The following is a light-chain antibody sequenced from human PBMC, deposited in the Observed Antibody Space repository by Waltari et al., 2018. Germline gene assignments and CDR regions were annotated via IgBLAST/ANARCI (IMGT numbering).Light chain of an antibody. CDR3: AVWDGSLNAYV. J-gene: IGLJ1*01. Sequence: QSVLTQPPSVSGTPGQRVTISCSGSSSNIGSNTVNWYQQLPGTAPKPLIYSNNPRPSGVPDRTSGPRSGTSASLAVSGLQSEDEADYYCAVWDGSLNAYVFGAGTKVTVL. V-gene: IGLV1-44*01. CDR2: SNN. CDR1: SSNIGSNT.